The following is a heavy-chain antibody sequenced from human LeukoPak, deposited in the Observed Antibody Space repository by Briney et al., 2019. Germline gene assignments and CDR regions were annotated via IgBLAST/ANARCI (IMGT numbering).Heavy chain of an antibody. D-gene: IGHD1-7*01. J-gene: IGHJ5*02. CDR3: ARDPLTGTFDP. V-gene: IGHV4-61*02. CDR2: IYTSGST. Sequence: PSETLSLTCTVSGGSISSGSYHSSWIRQPAGKGLEWIGRIYTSGSTNYNPSLKSRVTISVDTSKNQFSLKLSSVTAADTVVYYCARDPLTGTFDPWGQGTLVTVSS. CDR1: GGSISSGSYH.